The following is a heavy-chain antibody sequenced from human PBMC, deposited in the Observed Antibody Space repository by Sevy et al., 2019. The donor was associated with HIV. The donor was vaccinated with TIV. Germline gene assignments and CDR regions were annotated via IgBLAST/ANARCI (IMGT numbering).Heavy chain of an antibody. D-gene: IGHD3-3*01. CDR1: GFTCDDYN. Sequence: GGSLRLSCTGSGFTCDDYNVNWIRQAPGKGLEWVAFIRRKTYGGTTEYAASVKGRFTISRDDSKRIAYLQMNSLKTEDTAVYYCTHDFPSFYYGMDVWGQGTTVTVSS. V-gene: IGHV3-49*03. CDR2: IRRKTYGGTT. CDR3: THDFPSFYYGMDV. J-gene: IGHJ6*02.